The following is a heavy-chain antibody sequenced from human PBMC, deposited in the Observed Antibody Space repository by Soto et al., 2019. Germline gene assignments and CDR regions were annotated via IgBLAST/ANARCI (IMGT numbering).Heavy chain of an antibody. CDR1: GYTFTGYY. J-gene: IGHJ4*02. CDR3: ARHSGYDYVFDY. V-gene: IGHV1-2*02. D-gene: IGHD5-12*01. CDR2: INPNSGGT. Sequence: ASVTVSCKASGYTFTGYYIHWVRQAPGQGLEWMGWINPNSGGTHYAQKFQGRVTMTRDTSTSTAYMELSSLTSDDTAVYYCARHSGYDYVFDYWGQGTLVTVSS.